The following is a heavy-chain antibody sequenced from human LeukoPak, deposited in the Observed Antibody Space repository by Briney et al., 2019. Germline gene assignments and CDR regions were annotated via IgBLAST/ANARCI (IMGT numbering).Heavy chain of an antibody. J-gene: IGHJ3*02. CDR3: ARANGYYDTFSGQDHDAFDI. Sequence: KSSQTLSLTCTVSGGSISSGDCYWSWIRQPPGKGLEWIGYIYYSGSTYYNPSLKSRVTISVDTSKNQFSLKLSSVTAADTAVYYCARANGYYDTFSGQDHDAFDIWGQGTMVTVSS. D-gene: IGHD3-9*01. CDR1: GGSISSGDCY. V-gene: IGHV4-30-4*08. CDR2: IYYSGST.